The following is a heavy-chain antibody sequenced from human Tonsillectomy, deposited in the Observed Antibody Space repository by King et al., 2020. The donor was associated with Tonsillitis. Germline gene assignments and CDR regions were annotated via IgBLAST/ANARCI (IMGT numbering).Heavy chain of an antibody. CDR3: ARIPHYDQPGYYRPFDF. D-gene: IGHD3-9*01. V-gene: IGHV3-7*01. CDR1: GFTLSDHW. J-gene: IGHJ4*02. Sequence: VQLVESGGGLVQPGGSLRPSCVGSGFTLSDHWMSWVRQAPGKGMEWVANIKQDGSEKNYVDSVKGRFTISRDNAKSSVSLQMSSLRAEDTAVYYCARIPHYDQPGYYRPFDFWGQGILVIVSS. CDR2: IKQDGSEK.